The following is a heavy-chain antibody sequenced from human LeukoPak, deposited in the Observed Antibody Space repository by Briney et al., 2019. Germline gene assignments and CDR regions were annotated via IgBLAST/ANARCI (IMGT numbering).Heavy chain of an antibody. CDR1: GGSFSGDF. CDR3: AKGRYLLRNTFFDS. Sequence: RPSETLSLTCAVYGGSFSGDFWSWIRQSPGKGLEWIGEINHGGSTTYNPSLQSRVTMSVDTSTNQISLKMTSVTAADTAVYFCAKGRYLLRNTFFDSWGQGSLVTVSS. CDR2: INHGGST. J-gene: IGHJ4*02. D-gene: IGHD1-26*01. V-gene: IGHV4-34*01.